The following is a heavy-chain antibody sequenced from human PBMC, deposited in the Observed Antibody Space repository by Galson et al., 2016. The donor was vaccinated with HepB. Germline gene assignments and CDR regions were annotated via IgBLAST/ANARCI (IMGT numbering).Heavy chain of an antibody. CDR1: GFTFGDHHY. CDR3: ARLQYDGSVFHPFDC. CDR2: SRDRAASYRT. D-gene: IGHD3-22*01. J-gene: IGHJ4*02. Sequence: SLRLSCAASGFTFGDHHYVDWVRQAPGKGLEWIGRSRDRAASYRTEFAASVKGRFTISRDDSKSSLYLQMNSLETEDTAVYYCARLQYDGSVFHPFDCWGQGTLVTVSS. V-gene: IGHV3-72*01.